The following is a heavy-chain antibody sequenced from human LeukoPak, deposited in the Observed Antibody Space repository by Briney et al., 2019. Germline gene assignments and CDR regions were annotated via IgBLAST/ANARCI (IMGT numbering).Heavy chain of an antibody. CDR1: GGSFSGYY. D-gene: IGHD1-26*01. CDR3: ARRYSGSYGLYSHHSMDV. CDR2: INHSGTT. Sequence: SETLSLTCAVYGGSFSGYYWSWIRQPPGKGLEWIGEINHSGTTNYNSSLKSRVTVSVDTSKNQFSLKLSSVTAADKAVYYCARRYSGSYGLYSHHSMDVWGKGPRSPSP. J-gene: IGHJ6*03. V-gene: IGHV4-34*01.